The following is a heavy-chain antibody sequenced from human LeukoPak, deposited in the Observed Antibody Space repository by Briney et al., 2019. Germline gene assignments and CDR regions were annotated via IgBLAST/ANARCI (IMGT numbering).Heavy chain of an antibody. D-gene: IGHD2-2*02. CDR2: ISSSSSYI. Sequence: GGSLRLSCAASGFTFSSYSMNWVRQAPGKGLERVSSISSSSSYIYYADSVKGRFTISRDNAKNSLYLQMNSLRAEDTAVYYCARDWFVVVPAAIWDDWFDPWGQGTLVTVSS. CDR1: GFTFSSYS. J-gene: IGHJ5*02. CDR3: ARDWFVVVPAAIWDDWFDP. V-gene: IGHV3-21*01.